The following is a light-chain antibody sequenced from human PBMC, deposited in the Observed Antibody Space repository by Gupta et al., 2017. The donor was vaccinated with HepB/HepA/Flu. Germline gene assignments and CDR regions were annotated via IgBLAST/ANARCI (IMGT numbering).Light chain of an antibody. CDR1: NIGSKS. CDR2: YDS. J-gene: IGLJ2*01. V-gene: IGLV3-21*04. CDR3: QASDRSSDPVV. Sequence: SSVLTQPPSVSVAPGKTARITCGGNNIGSKSVHWYQQKPGQAPVLVIYYDSSRPSGIPERFSGSNSGTTATLTISRVEAGDEADYYCQASDRSSDPVVFGGGTKLTVL.